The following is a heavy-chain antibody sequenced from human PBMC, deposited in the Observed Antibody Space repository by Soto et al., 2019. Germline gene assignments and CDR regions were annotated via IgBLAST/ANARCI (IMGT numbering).Heavy chain of an antibody. J-gene: IGHJ6*02. CDR3: ARRRDGYNYYYYYGMYV. V-gene: IGHV1-69*06. CDR1: GGTFSSYA. Sequence: QVQLVQSGAEVKKPGSSVKVSCKASGGTFSSYAISWVRQAPGQGLEWMGGIIPIFGTANYAQKFQGRVTITADKSTSTAYMELSSLRSDDTAVYYCARRRDGYNYYYYYGMYVWGQGTTVTVSS. D-gene: IGHD5-12*01. CDR2: IIPIFGTA.